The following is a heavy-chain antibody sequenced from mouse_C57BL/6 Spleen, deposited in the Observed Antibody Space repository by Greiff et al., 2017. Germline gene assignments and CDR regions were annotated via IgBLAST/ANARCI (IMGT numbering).Heavy chain of an antibody. CDR3: ARHDYYGHWYFDV. Sequence: VQGVESGPGLVAPSQSLSITCTVSGFSLTSYGVHWVRQPPGKGLEWLVVIWSDGSTTYNSALKSRLSISKDNSKSQVFLKMNSLQTDDTAMYXCARHDYYGHWYFDVWGTGTTVTVSS. V-gene: IGHV2-6-1*01. CDR2: IWSDGST. D-gene: IGHD1-1*01. J-gene: IGHJ1*03. CDR1: GFSLTSYG.